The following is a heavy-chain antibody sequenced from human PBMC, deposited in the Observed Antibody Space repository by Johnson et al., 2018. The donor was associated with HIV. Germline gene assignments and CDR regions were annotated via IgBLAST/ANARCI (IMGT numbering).Heavy chain of an antibody. CDR1: GFTLRNCA. V-gene: IGHV3-48*04. J-gene: IGHJ3*02. CDR2: SSSSGSTI. Sequence: VQLVESGGGLVQPGGSLRLSCAASGFTLRNCAINWGRRAPGKGLEGVSYSSSSGSTIYYADSVRGQFTISRDNAKNSLYLQMNSLRAEDTAVYYCAKVPSAVWFGEVIWGQGTMVTVSS. CDR3: AKVPSAVWFGEVI. D-gene: IGHD3-10*01.